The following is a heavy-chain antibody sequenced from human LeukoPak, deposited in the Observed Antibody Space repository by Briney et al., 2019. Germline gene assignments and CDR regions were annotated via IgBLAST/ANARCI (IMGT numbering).Heavy chain of an antibody. J-gene: IGHJ4*02. Sequence: SQTLALTCPVSGCSISRGGYYWSLIRPAPEKGLEWIGYIYYSGGTNYNPSLKSRVTISVDTSKNQFSLKLSSVAAADTAVYYCARHTVLTAFDYWGQGTLVTVSS. V-gene: IGHV4-30-4*08. D-gene: IGHD4-23*01. CDR2: IYYSGGT. CDR3: ARHTVLTAFDY. CDR1: GCSISRGGYY.